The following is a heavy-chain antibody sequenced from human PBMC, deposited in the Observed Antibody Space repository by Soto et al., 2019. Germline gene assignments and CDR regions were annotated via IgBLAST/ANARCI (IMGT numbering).Heavy chain of an antibody. CDR2: ISYDGSNK. J-gene: IGHJ6*02. D-gene: IGHD4-4*01. V-gene: IGHV3-30-3*01. CDR3: ARELQGGYYYYYGMDV. Sequence: GGSLRLSCAASGFTFSSYWMSWVRQAPGKGLEWVAVISYDGSNKYYADSVKGRFTISRDNSKNTLYLQMNSLRAEDTAVYYCARELQGGYYYYYGMDVWGQGTTVTVSS. CDR1: GFTFSSYW.